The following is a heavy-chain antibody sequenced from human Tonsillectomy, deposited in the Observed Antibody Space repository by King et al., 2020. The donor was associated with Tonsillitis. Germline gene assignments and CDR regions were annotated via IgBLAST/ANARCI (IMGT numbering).Heavy chain of an antibody. D-gene: IGHD5-24*01. V-gene: IGHV3-21*01. CDR3: ARDLKRWRPFDY. CDR2: ISSSSRVL. CDR1: GFTFSSYS. Sequence: VQLVESGGGLVKPGGSLRLSCAASGFTFSSYSMNLVRQAPGNGLEWGSSISSSSRVLYYSDSVKGRFTISRDNAKNSLYLQMNSLRAEDTAVYYCARDLKRWRPFDYWGQGTLVTVSS. J-gene: IGHJ4*02.